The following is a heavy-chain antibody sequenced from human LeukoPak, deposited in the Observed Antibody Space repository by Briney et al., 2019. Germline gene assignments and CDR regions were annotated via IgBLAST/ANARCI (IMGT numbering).Heavy chain of an antibody. V-gene: IGHV1-2*02. CDR2: INPNSGGT. J-gene: IGHJ6*03. Sequence: ASVKVSCKASGYTFTGYYMHWVRQAPGQGLEWMGWINPNSGGTNYAQKFQGRVTMTRDTSISTAYMELSRLRSDDTAVYYCARALVGASYYYMDVWGKGTTVTVSS. CDR3: ARALVGASYYYMDV. D-gene: IGHD1-26*01. CDR1: GYTFTGYY.